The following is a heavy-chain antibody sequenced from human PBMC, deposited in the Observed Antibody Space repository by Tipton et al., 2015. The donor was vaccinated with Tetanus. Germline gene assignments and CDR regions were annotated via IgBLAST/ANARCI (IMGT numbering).Heavy chain of an antibody. D-gene: IGHD3-16*02. CDR2: ISYDGSNK. V-gene: IGHV3-30*04. CDR3: ARGVDYVWGSYRAYYFDY. CDR1: GFTFSSYA. Sequence: SLRLSCAASGFTFSSYAMHWVRQAPGKGLEWVAVISYDGSNKYYADSVKGRFTISRDNSKNTLYLQMNSLRAEDTAVYYCARGVDYVWGSYRAYYFDYWGQGTLVTVSS. J-gene: IGHJ4*02.